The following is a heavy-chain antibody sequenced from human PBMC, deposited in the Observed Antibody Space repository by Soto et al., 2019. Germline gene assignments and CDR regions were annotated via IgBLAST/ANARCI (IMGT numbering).Heavy chain of an antibody. Sequence: EVQLVESGGGLVKPGGSLRLSCAASGITFSNAWMTWVRQAPGKGLEWVGRIKSITDGGTTDYAAPVKGRFTISRDDSKDTLYLQMNNLRTEDTAVYHCTTDSADIVVVPATFGMDVWGQGTPVTVSS. CDR3: TTDSADIVVVPATFGMDV. CDR1: GITFSNAW. V-gene: IGHV3-15*01. D-gene: IGHD2-2*01. J-gene: IGHJ6*02. CDR2: IKSITDGGTT.